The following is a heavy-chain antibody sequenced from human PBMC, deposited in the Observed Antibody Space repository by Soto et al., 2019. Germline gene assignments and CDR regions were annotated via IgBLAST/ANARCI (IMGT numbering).Heavy chain of an antibody. J-gene: IGHJ4*02. CDR2: INSDGSST. CDR3: ARFFSGGSGNYFDY. CDR1: GFTFSSYW. D-gene: IGHD2-15*01. V-gene: IGHV3-74*01. Sequence: GGSLRLSCAASGFTFSSYWMHWVRQAPGKGLVWVSRINSDGSSTSYADSVKGRFTISRDNAKNTLYLQMNSLRAEDTAVYYCARFFSGGSGNYFDYWGQGTLVTVSS.